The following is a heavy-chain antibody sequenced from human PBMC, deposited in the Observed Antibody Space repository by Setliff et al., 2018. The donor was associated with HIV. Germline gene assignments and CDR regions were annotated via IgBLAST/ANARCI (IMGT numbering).Heavy chain of an antibody. V-gene: IGHV5-51*01. CDR2: IYPGDSDS. J-gene: IGHJ4*02. CDR1: GYSFVDFW. Sequence: GESLKISCHLSGYSFVDFWIGWVRQMPGKGLEWVGFIYPGDSDSRYNPSLKSRVTISLDTSKNRFSLQLTSVTAADTAVYYCARHRDGGTYPLDYWGQGTLVTVSS. CDR3: ARHRDGGTYPLDY. D-gene: IGHD1-26*01.